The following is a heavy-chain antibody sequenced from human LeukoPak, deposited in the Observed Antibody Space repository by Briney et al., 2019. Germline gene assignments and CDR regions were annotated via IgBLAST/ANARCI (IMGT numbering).Heavy chain of an antibody. Sequence: PGGSLRLSCAASGFTFSDYYMSWIRQAPGKGLEWVSYISSSGSTIYYADSVKGRFTISRDNAKNSLYLQMNSLRAEDTAVYYCGSREYSSSMAARGAGGYYFDYWGQGTLVTVSS. V-gene: IGHV3-11*04. CDR3: GSREYSSSMAARGAGGYYFDY. J-gene: IGHJ4*02. CDR1: GFTFSDYY. D-gene: IGHD6-6*01. CDR2: ISSSGSTI.